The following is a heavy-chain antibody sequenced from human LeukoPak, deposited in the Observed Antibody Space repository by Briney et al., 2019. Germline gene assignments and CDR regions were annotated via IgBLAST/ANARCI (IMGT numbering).Heavy chain of an antibody. J-gene: IGHJ5*02. V-gene: IGHV1-2*02. CDR1: GYTFTGYY. Sequence: ASVKVSCKASGYTFTGYYMHWVRQAPGQGLEWMGWINPNSGGTNYAQKFQGRVTMTRDTSISTAHMDLSRLRSDDRAVFYWARASVLHWLDPWARGTGVTVSS. CDR2: INPNSGGT. CDR3: ARASVLHWLDP.